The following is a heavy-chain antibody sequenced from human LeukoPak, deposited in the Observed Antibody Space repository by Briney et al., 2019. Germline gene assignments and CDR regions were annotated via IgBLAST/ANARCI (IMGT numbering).Heavy chain of an antibody. J-gene: IGHJ5*02. Sequence: GGSLRLSCAASGFTFSAYYMTWIRQTPGKGLALEWISYIGYDETNIWYADSVKGRFTISRDNGKNSVYLHMNSLRADDTAIYYCARPRGVAAAIPGSWGQGTLVTVSS. CDR1: GFTFSAYY. D-gene: IGHD6-13*01. CDR2: IGYDETNI. V-gene: IGHV3-11*01. CDR3: ARPRGVAAAIPGS.